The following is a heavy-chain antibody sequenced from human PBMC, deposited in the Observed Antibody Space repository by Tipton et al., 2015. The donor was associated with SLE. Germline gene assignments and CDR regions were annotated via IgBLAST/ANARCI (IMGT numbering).Heavy chain of an antibody. CDR3: ARMVQGVHNWFDP. V-gene: IGHV3-21*03. D-gene: IGHD3-10*01. J-gene: IGHJ5*02. CDR1: GFTFSSYS. CDR2: ISSSSSYI. Sequence: SLRLSCAASGFTFSSYSMNWVRQAPGKGLEWVSSISSSSSYIYYADSVKGRFTISRDNAKNSLYLQMNSLRAEDTAVYYCARMVQGVHNWFDPWGRGTLVTVSS.